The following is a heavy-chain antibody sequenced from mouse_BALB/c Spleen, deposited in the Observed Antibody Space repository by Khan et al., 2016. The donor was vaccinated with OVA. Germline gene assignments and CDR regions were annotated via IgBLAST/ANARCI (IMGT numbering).Heavy chain of an antibody. Sequence: EVQLQESGPGLVKPSQSLSLTCTVTGYSITRDYAWNWIRQFPGNKLEWMGYISNSGSTTSNPSLKSRISITRDTSKNRFFLQLNSVTTEDTATYYCSSELGRYYAMDYWGQGTSVTVSS. D-gene: IGHD4-1*01. J-gene: IGHJ4*01. CDR3: SSELGRYYAMDY. CDR2: ISNSGST. CDR1: GYSITRDYA. V-gene: IGHV3-2*02.